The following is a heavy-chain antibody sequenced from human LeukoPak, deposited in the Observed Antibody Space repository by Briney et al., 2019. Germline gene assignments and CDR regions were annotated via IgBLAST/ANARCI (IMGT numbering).Heavy chain of an antibody. Sequence: GGSLRLSCAASEFTFSSYWMHWVRQAPGRGLVWVSRINSDGSSTTYADSVKGRFTISRDNAKNTLYLQMNSLRAEDTAVYYCARGFTIFGVVNDAFDIWGQGTMVTVSS. CDR1: EFTFSSYW. D-gene: IGHD3-3*01. CDR3: ARGFTIFGVVNDAFDI. CDR2: INSDGSST. V-gene: IGHV3-74*01. J-gene: IGHJ3*02.